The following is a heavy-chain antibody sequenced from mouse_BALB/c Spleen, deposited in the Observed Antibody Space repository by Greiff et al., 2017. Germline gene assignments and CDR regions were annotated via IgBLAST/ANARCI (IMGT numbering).Heavy chain of an antibody. V-gene: IGHV3-6*02. CDR1: GYSITSGYY. D-gene: IGHD2-2*01. CDR3: ARVPYYGYDGYAMDY. Sequence: EVQLQQSGPGLVKPSQSLSLTCSVTGYSITSGYYWNWIRQFPGNKLEWMGYISYDGSNNYNPSLKNRISITRDTSKNQFFLKLNSVTTEDTATYYCARVPYYGYDGYAMDYWGQGTSVTVSS. CDR2: ISYDGSN. J-gene: IGHJ4*01.